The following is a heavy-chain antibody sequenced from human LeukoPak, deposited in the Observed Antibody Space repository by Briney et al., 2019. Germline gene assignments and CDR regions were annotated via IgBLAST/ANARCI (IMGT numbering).Heavy chain of an antibody. CDR3: AVGGWELLRRSNYFDY. D-gene: IGHD1-26*01. Sequence: SSVKVSCKACGCTFTSYDINWVRQATGQGLEWMGWMNPNSGNTGYAQKFQGRVTMTRNTSISTAYMELSSLRSEDTAVYYCAVGGWELLRRSNYFDYWGQGTLVTVSS. V-gene: IGHV1-8*01. CDR1: GCTFTSYD. CDR2: MNPNSGNT. J-gene: IGHJ4*02.